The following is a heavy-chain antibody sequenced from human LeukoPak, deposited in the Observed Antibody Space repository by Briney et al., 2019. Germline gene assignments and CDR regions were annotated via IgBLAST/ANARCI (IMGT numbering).Heavy chain of an antibody. CDR1: GFTFSSYS. D-gene: IGHD6-19*01. V-gene: IGHV3-21*01. Sequence: GGSLRLSCAASGFTFSSYSMNWVRQAPGKGLEWVSSISSSSSYIYYADSVKGRFTISRDNAKNSLYLQMNSLRAEDTAVYYCARAIAVAAGWDYYYGMDVWGKGTTVTVSS. CDR3: ARAIAVAAGWDYYYGMDV. CDR2: ISSSSSYI. J-gene: IGHJ6*04.